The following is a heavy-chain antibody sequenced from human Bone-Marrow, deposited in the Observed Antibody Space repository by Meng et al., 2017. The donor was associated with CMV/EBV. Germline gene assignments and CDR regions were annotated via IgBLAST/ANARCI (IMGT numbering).Heavy chain of an antibody. CDR3: ARGYSSSWYGFDY. CDR2: IYYSGST. J-gene: IGHJ4*02. V-gene: IGHV4-39*02. Sequence: SETRSPTCTVAGGSISSSSYFWGWIRQPPGRGLEWFGIIYYSGSTYYNPSLKSRVTISGDTSKTHFSLKLSSVTAADTAVYYCARGYSSSWYGFDYWGQGTLVTVSS. D-gene: IGHD6-13*01. CDR1: GGSISSSSYF.